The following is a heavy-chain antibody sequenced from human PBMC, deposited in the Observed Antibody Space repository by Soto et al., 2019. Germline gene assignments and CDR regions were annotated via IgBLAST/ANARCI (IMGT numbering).Heavy chain of an antibody. V-gene: IGHV3-23*01. CDR2: ISGSGGST. D-gene: IGHD2-15*01. Sequence: EVQLLESGVGLVQPGGSLRLSCAASGFTFSSYAMSWVRLAPGKRLEWGSVISGSGGSTYYADSVKGRFTMSRDNSKSTLYLKMNSLRAEDPAVDYCAKDKEVVVGNIDYWGQGTLVTVSS. CDR1: GFTFSSYA. CDR3: AKDKEVVVGNIDY. J-gene: IGHJ4*02.